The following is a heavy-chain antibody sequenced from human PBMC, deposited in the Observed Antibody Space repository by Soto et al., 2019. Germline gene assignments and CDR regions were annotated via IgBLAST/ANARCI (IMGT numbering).Heavy chain of an antibody. V-gene: IGHV3-23*01. Sequence: GGSLRLSCAASGFTLSTYGMTWVRQAPGKGLEWVSAIRSGSSTMYEDSVKGRFTISRDNSNNTLYLQMNSLRAEDTAVYYCAKGPPQDIVVVPAVLDYWGQGTLVTVSS. J-gene: IGHJ4*02. CDR2: IRSGSST. D-gene: IGHD2-2*01. CDR1: GFTLSTYG. CDR3: AKGPPQDIVVVPAVLDY.